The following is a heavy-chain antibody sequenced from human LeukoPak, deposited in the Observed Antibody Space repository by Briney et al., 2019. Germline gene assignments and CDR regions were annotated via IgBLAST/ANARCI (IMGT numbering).Heavy chain of an antibody. J-gene: IGHJ4*02. CDR2: FCLGRDT. V-gene: IGHV4-38-2*02. Sequence: SETLSLTCTVPGDSVTNDFFWGWVRQPPGKELEWIGSFCLGRDTYYRPSLKSRVTISVDTSKNQFSLNLNSVTAADTAVYYCARWASISRQPGGFFDHWGQGTLVTVSA. D-gene: IGHD3-16*01. CDR3: ARWASISRQPGGFFDH. CDR1: GDSVTNDFF.